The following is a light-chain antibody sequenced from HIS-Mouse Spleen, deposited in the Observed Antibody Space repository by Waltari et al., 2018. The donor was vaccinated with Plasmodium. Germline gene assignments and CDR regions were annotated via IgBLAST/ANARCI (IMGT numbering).Light chain of an antibody. CDR2: GAS. Sequence: EIVMTQSPATLSVSPGERATLSCRASQSVSSNLASYQQKPGRAPRHLIYGASTRATGIPARFSGSGSGTEFTLTISSLQAEDFAVYYCQQYNNWSFTFGPGTKVDSK. CDR3: QQYNNWSFT. V-gene: IGKV3-15*01. J-gene: IGKJ3*01. CDR1: QSVSSN.